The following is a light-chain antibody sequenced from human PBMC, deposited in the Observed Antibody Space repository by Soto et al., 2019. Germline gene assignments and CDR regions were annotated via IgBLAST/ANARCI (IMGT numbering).Light chain of an antibody. CDR2: AAS. J-gene: IGKJ1*01. Sequence: IQMTQSPSSVSASVGDRVTITCRASQSISSYLNWYQQKPGKAPKLLIYAASSLQSGVPARFSGSGSGTEFTLTISSLQPDDFATYYCQQHNSYSEAFGQGTKVDIK. CDR1: QSISSY. V-gene: IGKV1-39*01. CDR3: QQHNSYSEA.